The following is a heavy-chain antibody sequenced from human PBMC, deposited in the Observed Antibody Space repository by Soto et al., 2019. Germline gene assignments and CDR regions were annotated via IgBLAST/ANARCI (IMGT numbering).Heavy chain of an antibody. CDR3: AKDSDPKDIVVVPAARSKNWFDP. J-gene: IGHJ5*02. Sequence: GGSLRLSCAASGFTFSSYAMSWVRQAPGKGLEWVSAISGSGGSTYYADSVKGRFTISRDNSKNTLYLQMNSLRAEDTAVYYCAKDSDPKDIVVVPAARSKNWFDPWGQGTLVTVSS. CDR1: GFTFSSYA. CDR2: ISGSGGST. D-gene: IGHD2-2*01. V-gene: IGHV3-23*01.